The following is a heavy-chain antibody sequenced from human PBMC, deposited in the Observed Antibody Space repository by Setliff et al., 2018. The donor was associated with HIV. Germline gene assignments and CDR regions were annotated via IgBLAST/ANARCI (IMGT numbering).Heavy chain of an antibody. Sequence: AASVKVSCKASGYTFTGYYMHWVRQAPGQGLEWMGWINPNSGGTNYAQKFQGRVTMTRDTSISTAYMELSSLRSDDTAMYYCARRPPLGTTPGFDYWGQGTLVTVSS. D-gene: IGHD1-26*01. V-gene: IGHV1-2*02. J-gene: IGHJ4*02. CDR3: ARRPPLGTTPGFDY. CDR1: GYTFTGYY. CDR2: INPNSGGT.